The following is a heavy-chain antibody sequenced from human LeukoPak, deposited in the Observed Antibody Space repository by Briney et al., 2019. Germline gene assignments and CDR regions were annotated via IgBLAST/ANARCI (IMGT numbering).Heavy chain of an antibody. CDR2: ISYEGSNK. Sequence: GGSLRLSCAVSGFTFSSFNMDWVRPAPGGGRGWVAVISYEGSNKYYADSVKGRFTISRDNSKKTLYLQMNSLRAEDTAVYYCAELGITMIGGVWGKGTTVTISS. CDR1: GFTFSSFN. D-gene: IGHD3-10*02. V-gene: IGHV3-30*18. CDR3: AELGITMIGGV. J-gene: IGHJ6*04.